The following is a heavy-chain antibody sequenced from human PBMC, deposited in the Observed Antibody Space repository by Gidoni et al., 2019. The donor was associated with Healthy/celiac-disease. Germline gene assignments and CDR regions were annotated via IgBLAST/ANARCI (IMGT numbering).Heavy chain of an antibody. D-gene: IGHD6-19*01. Sequence: QVQLQQWGAGLLKPSETLSLTCAVYGGSFSGYYWRWIRPPPGKGLEWIGEINHSASTNYNPSIKSRVTISVHTAKNQFSLKLSSVTAPDTAVYYCARGRVADLDYWGQGTLVTVSS. V-gene: IGHV4-34*01. CDR2: INHSAST. CDR1: GGSFSGYY. J-gene: IGHJ4*02. CDR3: ARGRVADLDY.